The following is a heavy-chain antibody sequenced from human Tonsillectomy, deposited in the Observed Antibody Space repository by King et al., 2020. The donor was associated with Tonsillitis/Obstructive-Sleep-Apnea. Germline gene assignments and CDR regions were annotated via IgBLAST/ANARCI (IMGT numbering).Heavy chain of an antibody. J-gene: IGHJ4*02. CDR3: ASGVPELKVGYSYGYYFDY. D-gene: IGHD5-18*01. CDR2: INPSGDST. Sequence: VQLVESGADVKKPGASVKVSCKASGYTFTSYYMHWVRQAPGQGLEWMGIINPSGDSTTYAQKFQGRVTMTRDTSTSTVYMELSSLRSEDTAVYYCASGVPELKVGYSYGYYFDYWGQATLVTVSS. CDR1: GYTFTSYY. V-gene: IGHV1-46*01.